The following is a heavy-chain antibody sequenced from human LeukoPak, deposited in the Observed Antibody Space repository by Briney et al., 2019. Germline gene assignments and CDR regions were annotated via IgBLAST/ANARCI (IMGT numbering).Heavy chain of an antibody. J-gene: IGHJ6*03. CDR3: ARDGSLELRYMDV. D-gene: IGHD1-7*01. Sequence: GGSLRLSCAASGFTFDDYGMSWVRQAPGKELEWVSGINWNGGSTGYADSVKGRFTISRDNAKNSLYLQMNSLRAEDTALYYCARDGSLELRYMDVWGKGTTVTVSS. CDR1: GFTFDDYG. V-gene: IGHV3-20*04. CDR2: INWNGGST.